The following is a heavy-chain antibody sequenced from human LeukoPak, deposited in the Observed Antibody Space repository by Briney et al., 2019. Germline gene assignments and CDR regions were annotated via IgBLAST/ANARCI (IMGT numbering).Heavy chain of an antibody. D-gene: IGHD2-2*01. CDR3: ARGGGLYCSSTSCYGN. CDR2: INPTGGST. J-gene: IGHJ4*02. CDR1: GYTFPSYF. Sequence: ASVKVSCKASGYTFPSYFMHWVRQAPGQGLEWMGIINPTGGSTTYAQKLQGRVTMTTDTPTSTAYMELRSLRSDDTAVYYCARGGGLYCSSTSCYGNWGQGTLVTASS. V-gene: IGHV1-46*01.